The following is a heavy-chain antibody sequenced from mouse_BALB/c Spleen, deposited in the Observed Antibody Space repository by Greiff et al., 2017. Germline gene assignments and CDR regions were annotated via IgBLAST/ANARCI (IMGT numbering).Heavy chain of an antibody. CDR1: GYTFTSYT. CDR3: ARGFITTVVAGSGFAY. V-gene: IGHV1-4*01. D-gene: IGHD1-1*01. CDR2: INPSSGYT. J-gene: IGHJ3*01. Sequence: VQLQQSGAELAKPGASVKMSCKASGYTFTSYTMHWVKQRPGQGLEWIGYINPSSGYTNYNQKFKDKATLTADKSSSTAYMQLSSLTSEDSAGYYCARGFITTVVAGSGFAYWGQGTLVTVSA.